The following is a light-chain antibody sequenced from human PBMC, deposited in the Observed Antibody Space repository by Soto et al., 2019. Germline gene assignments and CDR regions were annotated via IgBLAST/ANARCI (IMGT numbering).Light chain of an antibody. J-gene: IGKJ4*01. CDR3: QQYKSYPLT. CDR2: DAS. Sequence: DIQMTQSPSTLSASVGDRVTITCRASQSISSWLAWYQQKPGKATKLLIYDASSLESGVPSRFSGSGSGTEFTLTISNLHPDDFATYYCQQYKSYPLTFCGGTKLEIK. CDR1: QSISSW. V-gene: IGKV1-5*01.